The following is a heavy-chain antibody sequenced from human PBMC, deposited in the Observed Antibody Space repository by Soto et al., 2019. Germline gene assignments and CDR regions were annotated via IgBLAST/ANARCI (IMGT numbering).Heavy chain of an antibody. Sequence: LSLTCSVSGDSISSSSQYWGWIRQPPGKGLEWIGSIHYSGTSYYNPSLKSRVTIFVDTSKNQLSLKLSSVTAADTAVYYCARHWIAGSSIPWGQGTLVTVSS. CDR1: GDSISSSSQY. V-gene: IGHV4-39*01. D-gene: IGHD2-21*01. CDR3: ARHWIAGSSIP. CDR2: IHYSGTS. J-gene: IGHJ5*02.